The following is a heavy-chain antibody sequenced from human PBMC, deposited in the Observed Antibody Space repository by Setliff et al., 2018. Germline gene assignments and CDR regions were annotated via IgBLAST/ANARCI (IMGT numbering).Heavy chain of an antibody. CDR2: IRGYNGNT. Sequence: ASVKVSCKASGYTFTSYGFSWVRQAPGQGLEWMGWIRGYNGNTNYAQKVQGRVTMTTDTSTGTIYMELRSLRADDTAVYYCARVLGLRSGAFDIWGQGIMVTVSS. CDR1: GYTFTSYG. CDR3: ARVLGLRSGAFDI. V-gene: IGHV1-18*01. D-gene: IGHD5-12*01. J-gene: IGHJ3*02.